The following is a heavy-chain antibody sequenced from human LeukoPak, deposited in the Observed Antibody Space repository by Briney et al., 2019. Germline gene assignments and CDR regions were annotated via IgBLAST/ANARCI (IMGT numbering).Heavy chain of an antibody. D-gene: IGHD4-17*01. Sequence: PGGSLRLSCAASGFTFSSYWMYWVRPAPGKGLVWVSRINSDGSSTSYADSVKGRFTISRDNAKNTLSLQINSLRAEDTAVYYCARASTVTTCLWDWGQGTLVTVSS. CDR2: INSDGSST. CDR1: GFTFSSYW. J-gene: IGHJ4*02. CDR3: ARASTVTTCLWD. V-gene: IGHV3-74*01.